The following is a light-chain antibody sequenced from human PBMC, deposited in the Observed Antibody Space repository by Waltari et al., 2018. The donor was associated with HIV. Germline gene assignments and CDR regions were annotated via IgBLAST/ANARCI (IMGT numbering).Light chain of an antibody. V-gene: IGLV1-47*01. J-gene: IGLJ1*01. CDR2: RTN. CDR1: NSHHGSKD. Sequence: QSVLTQPPSASGTPGQRVTFSCSGSNSHHGSKDVYWFQHLPGTAPKLLIYRTNQRRSGVPDRFSGSKSGTSASLAISGLRSDDEADYYCAAWDDTLSSYVFGTGTTVTV. CDR3: AAWDDTLSSYV.